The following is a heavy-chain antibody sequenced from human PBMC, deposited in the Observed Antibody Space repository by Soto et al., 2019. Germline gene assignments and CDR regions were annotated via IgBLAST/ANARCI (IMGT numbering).Heavy chain of an antibody. V-gene: IGHV1-69*13. Sequence: SVKVSCKASGGTFSSYAISWVRQAPGQGLEWMGGIIPIFGTANYAQKFQGRVTITADESTSTAYMELSSLRSEDKAVYYCARPSTELSHCSSTRCDNPDYYSYGMAVWGQGTTVTV. CDR1: GGTFSSYA. CDR2: IIPIFGTA. J-gene: IGHJ6*02. CDR3: ARPSTELSHCSSTRCDNPDYYSYGMAV. D-gene: IGHD2-2*02.